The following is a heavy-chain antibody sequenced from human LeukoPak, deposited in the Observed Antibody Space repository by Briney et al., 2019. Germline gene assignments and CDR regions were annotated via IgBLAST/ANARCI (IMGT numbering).Heavy chain of an antibody. V-gene: IGHV4-39*01. CDR1: GGSITSGLYY. D-gene: IGHD3-16*01. J-gene: IGHJ4*02. CDR2: VYYSGST. CDR3: ARPLVAAAAFMNY. Sequence: SETLSLTCTVSGGSITSGLYYWAWLRQTPGKGLDWIGSVYYSGSTYYNPSRKSRVTISVDTSKNQFSLKLSSVTAADTALYYCARPLVAAAAFMNYWGQGTLVIVSS.